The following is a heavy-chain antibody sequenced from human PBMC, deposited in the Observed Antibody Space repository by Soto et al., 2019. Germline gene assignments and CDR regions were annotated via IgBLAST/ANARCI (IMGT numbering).Heavy chain of an antibody. V-gene: IGHV4-61*01. J-gene: IGHJ6*02. CDR3: ARDQTAVAPYYYYGMDV. CDR2: IYYSGST. Sequence: QVQLQESGPGLVKPSETLSLTCTVSGGSVSSGSYYWSWIRQPPGKGLEWIGYIYYSGSTNYNPSLKSRVTISVDTSKNQFFLKLSSVTAADTAVYYCARDQTAVAPYYYYGMDVWGQGTTVTVSS. CDR1: GGSVSSGSYY. D-gene: IGHD6-19*01.